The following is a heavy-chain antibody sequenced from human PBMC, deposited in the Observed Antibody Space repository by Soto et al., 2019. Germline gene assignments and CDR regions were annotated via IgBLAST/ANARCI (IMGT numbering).Heavy chain of an antibody. V-gene: IGHV4-30-4*01. J-gene: IGHJ6*02. CDR2: IYYSGST. CDR3: ARASPVVTDV. D-gene: IGHD5-18*01. Sequence: SEPLSLTCTVSGCSISSGDYYWSWIRQPPGKGMERIGYIYYSGSTYYNTSLKRRVTISVDTTTNHIYLKLSYITAADTAVYYCARASPVVTDVWGQGTTVT. CDR1: GCSISSGDYY.